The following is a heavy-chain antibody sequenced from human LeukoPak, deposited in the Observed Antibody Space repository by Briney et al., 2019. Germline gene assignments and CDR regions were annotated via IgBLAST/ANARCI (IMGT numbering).Heavy chain of an antibody. V-gene: IGHV4-59*01. J-gene: IGHJ5*02. CDR1: GGSISSYY. CDR3: ARSLYSGYDLDWFDP. Sequence: SSETLSLTCTVSGGSISSYYWSWIRQPPGKGLEWIGYIYYSGSTNYNPSLKSRVTISVDTSKNQFSLKLSSVTAADTAVYYCARSLYSGYDLDWFDPWGQGTLVTVSS. D-gene: IGHD5-12*01. CDR2: IYYSGST.